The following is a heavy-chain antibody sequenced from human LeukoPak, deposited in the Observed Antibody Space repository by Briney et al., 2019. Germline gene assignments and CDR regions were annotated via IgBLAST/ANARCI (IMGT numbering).Heavy chain of an antibody. CDR1: GYTFTSYA. Sequence: GASVKVSCKASGYTFTSYAMHWVRQAPGQRLEWMGWVNAGNGNTKYSQKFQGRLTITADESTSTAYMELSSLRSEDTAVYYCARIRDGYNSYFFYGMDVWGQGTTVTVSS. D-gene: IGHD5-24*01. CDR3: ARIRDGYNSYFFYGMDV. CDR2: VNAGNGNT. J-gene: IGHJ6*02. V-gene: IGHV1-3*01.